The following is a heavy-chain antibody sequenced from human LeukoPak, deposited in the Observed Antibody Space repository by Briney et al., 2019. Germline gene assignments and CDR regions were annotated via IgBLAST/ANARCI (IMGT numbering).Heavy chain of an antibody. CDR3: AKDRRASISYDPYDAFHI. CDR1: GFNFSHYG. V-gene: IGHV3-23*01. D-gene: IGHD5-12*01. J-gene: IGHJ3*02. CDR2: VSGSSVRA. Sequence: GGSLTLSCTASGFNFSHYGMSWVRRGPGKRLEGVSSVSGSSVRAHYADSLKGRCTISRDNSKNTLSLQMNSLRDEDTAVYYCAKDRRASISYDPYDAFHIWGQGTMVTVSS.